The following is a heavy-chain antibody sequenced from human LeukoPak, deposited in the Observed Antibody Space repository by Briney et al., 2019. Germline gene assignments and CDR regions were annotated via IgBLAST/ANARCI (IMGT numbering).Heavy chain of an antibody. CDR1: GFTFSSYG. CDR2: ISYDGSNK. D-gene: IGHD3-9*01. J-gene: IGHJ4*02. Sequence: GGSLRLSCAASGFTFSSYGMHWVRQAPGKGLEWVAVISYDGSNKYYADSVKGRFTISRDNSKNTLYLQMNSLRAEDTAVYYCAKCAGFLTGYSTKDYWGQGTLVTVSS. CDR3: AKCAGFLTGYSTKDY. V-gene: IGHV3-30*18.